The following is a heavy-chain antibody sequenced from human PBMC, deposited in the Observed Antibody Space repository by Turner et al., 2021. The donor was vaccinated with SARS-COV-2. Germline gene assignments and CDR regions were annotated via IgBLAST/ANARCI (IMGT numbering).Heavy chain of an antibody. CDR2: ISDGGST. J-gene: IGHJ4*02. V-gene: IGHV4-59*01. D-gene: IGHD3-10*01. Sequence: QVQLQDSGPGLVKPSETLSLTCSVSGGSIGNYYWSWIRQPPGKGLEWIGYISDGGSTKYNPSLQSRVSISLDTSRNQISLRLRSVTAADTALYFCARDTFNFYGSGLGYWGPGTLVSVSS. CDR3: ARDTFNFYGSGLGY. CDR1: GGSIGNYY.